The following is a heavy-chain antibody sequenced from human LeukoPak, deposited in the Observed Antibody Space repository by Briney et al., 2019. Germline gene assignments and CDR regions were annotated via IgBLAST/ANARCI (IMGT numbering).Heavy chain of an antibody. V-gene: IGHV3-74*01. Sequence: PGGSLRLSCAASGFTVSSNYMSWVRQAPGKGLEWVSRISSEGSTINYADSVKGRFTISRDNAKNTLYLQMNSLRAEDTAVYYCARVRGYGSGSYYDYWGQGTLVTVSS. CDR2: ISSEGSTI. CDR3: ARVRGYGSGSYYDY. J-gene: IGHJ4*02. D-gene: IGHD3-10*01. CDR1: GFTVSSNY.